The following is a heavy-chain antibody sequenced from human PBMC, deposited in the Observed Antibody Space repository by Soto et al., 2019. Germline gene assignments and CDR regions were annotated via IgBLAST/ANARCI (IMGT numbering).Heavy chain of an antibody. CDR1: GASISSSY. D-gene: IGHD5-12*01. CDR2: VYHTGAT. J-gene: IGHJ4*02. CDR3: ARGGNRYSNVASGVGGFDY. Sequence: TLSLTCTVSGASISSSYWSWIRQSPERGLEWIAYVYHTGATNYNPSLKSRVTISLDTSKGQFSLTLTSLTTADTAVYFCARGGNRYSNVASGVGGFDYWGQGSLVTVSS. V-gene: IGHV4-59*01.